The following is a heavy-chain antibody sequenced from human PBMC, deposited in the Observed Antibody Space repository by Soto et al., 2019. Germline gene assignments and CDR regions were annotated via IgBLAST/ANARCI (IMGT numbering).Heavy chain of an antibody. CDR3: ARDRHRSGSYTFFGWFDP. J-gene: IGHJ5*02. Sequence: GASVKVSCKASGYTFTSYAMHWVRQAPGQRLEWMGWINAGNGNTKYSQKFQGRVTITRDTSASTAYMELSSLRSEDTAVYYCARDRHRSGSYTFFGWFDPWGQGTLVTVSS. D-gene: IGHD1-26*01. V-gene: IGHV1-3*01. CDR1: GYTFTSYA. CDR2: INAGNGNT.